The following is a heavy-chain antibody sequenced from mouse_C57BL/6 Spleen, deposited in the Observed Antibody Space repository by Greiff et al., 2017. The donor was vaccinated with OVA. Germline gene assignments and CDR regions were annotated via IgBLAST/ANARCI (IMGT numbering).Heavy chain of an antibody. CDR2: ISSGSRTI. CDR1: GFTFSDYG. CDR3: ARAPFAY. J-gene: IGHJ3*01. Sequence: EVQLVESGGGLVKPGGSLKLSCAASGFTFSDYGMHWVRQAPEKGLEWVAYISSGSRTIYYADTVKGRFTISRDNAKNTLFLQMTSLRSEDTAMYYCARAPFAYWGQGTLVTVSA. V-gene: IGHV5-17*01.